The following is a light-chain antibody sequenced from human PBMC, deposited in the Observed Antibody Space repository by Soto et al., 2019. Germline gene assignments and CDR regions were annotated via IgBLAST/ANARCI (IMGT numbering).Light chain of an antibody. CDR2: EVS. CDR1: SSDVGGYNY. V-gene: IGLV2-14*01. Sequence: QSVLTQPASVSGSPGQSITISCTGTSSDVGGYNYVSWYQQHPGKAPKLMIYEVSNRPSGVSNRFSGSKSGNTASLTISGLQAEDEADYYCSSYTSSSNASVVFGGGTNLTVL. CDR3: SSYTSSSNASVV. J-gene: IGLJ2*01.